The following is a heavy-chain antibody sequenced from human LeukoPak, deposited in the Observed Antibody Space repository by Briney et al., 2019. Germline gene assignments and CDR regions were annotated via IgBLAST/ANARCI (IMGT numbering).Heavy chain of an antibody. Sequence: SETLSLTCTVSGGSISNDYWSWIRQAAGKELEWIGRIYTRGSTNYNPSLKSRVTISLDNSKKQFYLNLNSVTAADTAVYCCARGGTYGSGRNQHTTLDYWGQGILVTVSS. V-gene: IGHV4-4*07. D-gene: IGHD3-10*01. CDR1: GGSISNDY. CDR2: IYTRGST. CDR3: ARGGTYGSGRNQHTTLDY. J-gene: IGHJ4*02.